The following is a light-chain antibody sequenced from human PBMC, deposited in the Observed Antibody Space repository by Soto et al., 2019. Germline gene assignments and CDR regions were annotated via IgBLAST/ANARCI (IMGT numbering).Light chain of an antibody. CDR1: SSDVGGYNY. Sequence: QSALTQPASVSGSPGQSITISCTGTSSDVGGYNYVSWYQQHPGKAPKLMIYEVNNRPSGVSNRFSGSKSGNTASLTISGLQAEDEADYYCSSSTSSSILYVFGTGTKLTVL. CDR2: EVN. CDR3: SSSTSSSILYV. V-gene: IGLV2-14*01. J-gene: IGLJ1*01.